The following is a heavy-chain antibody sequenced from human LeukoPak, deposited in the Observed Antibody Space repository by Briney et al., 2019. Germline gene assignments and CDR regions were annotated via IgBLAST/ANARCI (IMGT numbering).Heavy chain of an antibody. J-gene: IGHJ4*02. D-gene: IGHD3-3*01. Sequence: GGSLRLSCAASGFTFSSYWMHWVRQAPGKGLVWVSRINSDGSSTSYADSVKGRFTISRDNAKNTLYLQMNSLRAEDTAVYYCARVTYYDFWGALGYWGQGTLVTVSS. V-gene: IGHV3-74*01. CDR3: ARVTYYDFWGALGY. CDR2: INSDGSST. CDR1: GFTFSSYW.